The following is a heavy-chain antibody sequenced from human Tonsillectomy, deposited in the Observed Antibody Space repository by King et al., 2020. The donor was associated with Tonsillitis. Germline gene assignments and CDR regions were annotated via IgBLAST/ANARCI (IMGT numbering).Heavy chain of an antibody. D-gene: IGHD2-15*01. CDR1: GGSISSSSYY. CDR2: IYYSGST. V-gene: IGHV4-39*01. J-gene: IGHJ4*02. Sequence: QLQESGPGLVKPSETLPLTCTVSGGSISSSSYYWGWIRQPPGKGLEWIGSIYYSGSTYYNPSLKSRVTISVDTSKNQFSLKLSSVTAADTAVYYCARGGFRVVYYFDYWGQGTLVTVSS. CDR3: ARGGFRVVYYFDY.